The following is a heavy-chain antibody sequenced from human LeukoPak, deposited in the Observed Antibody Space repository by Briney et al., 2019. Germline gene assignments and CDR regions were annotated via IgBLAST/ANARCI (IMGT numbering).Heavy chain of an antibody. CDR3: ARNGGSGPFDY. CDR2: IYSNT. Sequence: PGGSLRLSCAASGFTVSSNYMNWVRQAPGKGLEWISVIYSNTFYADSVKGRFTISRDNSKNTLYLQMNSLRAEDTAVYYCARNGGSGPFDYWGQGTLVTVSS. CDR1: GFTVSSNY. J-gene: IGHJ4*02. V-gene: IGHV3-66*01. D-gene: IGHD3-10*01.